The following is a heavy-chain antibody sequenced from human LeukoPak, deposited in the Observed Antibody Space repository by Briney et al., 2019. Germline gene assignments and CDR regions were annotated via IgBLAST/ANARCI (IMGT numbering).Heavy chain of an antibody. CDR3: AKHQMDRLDV. V-gene: IGHV3-11*01. CDR1: GFTFSNAW. Sequence: GGSLRLSCAASGFTFSNAWMSWVRQAPGKGLEWVSYISGSGNTIYYADSVKGRFTISRDNAKNSLYLQMNSLRAEDTAVYYCAKHQMDRLDVWGKGTTVTISS. CDR2: ISGSGNTI. J-gene: IGHJ6*04. D-gene: IGHD5-24*01.